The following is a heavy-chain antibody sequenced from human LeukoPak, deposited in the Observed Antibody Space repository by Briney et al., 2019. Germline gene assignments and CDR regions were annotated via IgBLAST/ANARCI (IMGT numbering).Heavy chain of an antibody. CDR1: GGTFSSYA. V-gene: IGHV1-69*13. CDR2: IIPIFGTA. Sequence: ASVKVSCKASGGTFSSYAISWVRQAPGQGLEWMGGIIPIFGTANYAQKFQGRVTITADESTSTAYMELSSLRSEDTAVYYCASLCTADAFDIWGQGTMVTVSS. D-gene: IGHD3-10*02. J-gene: IGHJ3*02. CDR3: ASLCTADAFDI.